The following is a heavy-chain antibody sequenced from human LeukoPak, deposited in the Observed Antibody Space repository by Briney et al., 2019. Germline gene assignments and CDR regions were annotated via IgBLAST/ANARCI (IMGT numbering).Heavy chain of an antibody. CDR3: ARGPPRSRGYSGYGDY. V-gene: IGHV3-66*01. CDR2: IYSGGST. D-gene: IGHD5-12*01. Sequence: PGGSLRLSCAASGFTVSSNYMSWVRQAPGKGLEWVSVIYSGGSTYYADSVKGRFTISRDNAKNTLYLQMNSLRAEDAAVYYCARGPPRSRGYSGYGDYWGQGTLVTVSS. CDR1: GFTVSSNY. J-gene: IGHJ4*02.